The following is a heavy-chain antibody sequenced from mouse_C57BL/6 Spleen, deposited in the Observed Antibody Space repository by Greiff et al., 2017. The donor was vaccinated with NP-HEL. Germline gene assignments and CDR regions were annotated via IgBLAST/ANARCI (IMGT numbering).Heavy chain of an antibody. V-gene: IGHV5-17*01. Sequence: EVKLMESGGGLVKPGGSLKLSCAASGFTFSDYGMHWVRQAPEKGLEWVAYISSGSSTTYYADKVKGRFTISRDNAKNTLFLQMTSLRSEDTAMYYCARDLFAYWGKGTLVTVSA. J-gene: IGHJ3*01. CDR3: ARDLFAY. CDR1: GFTFSDYG. CDR2: ISSGSSTT.